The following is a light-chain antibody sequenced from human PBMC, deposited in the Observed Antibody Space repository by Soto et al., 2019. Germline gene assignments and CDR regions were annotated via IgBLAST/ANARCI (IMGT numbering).Light chain of an antibody. CDR3: NSDTTLSNRV. CDR1: STDIGAYNY. J-gene: IGLJ1*01. V-gene: IGLV2-14*01. CDR2: ECT. Sequence: HSALTQPASVSGSPGQSITISCTGTSTDIGAYNYVSWYQQHPGKAPKLLIYECTNRPSGVSNRCSGSKSGNTASLTISGLQAEDEAKYYCNSDTTLSNRVFGTGTKVTVL.